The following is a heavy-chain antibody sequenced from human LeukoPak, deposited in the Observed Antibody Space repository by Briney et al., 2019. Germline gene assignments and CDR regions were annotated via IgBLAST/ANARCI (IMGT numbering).Heavy chain of an antibody. CDR2: ISSSSSYV. D-gene: IGHD3-22*01. V-gene: IGHV3-21*01. CDR3: ARAPYYYDSSGYNDY. J-gene: IGHJ4*02. Sequence: GGSLRLSCAASGFTFSSYAMSWVRQAPGKGLEWVSSISSSSSYVYYADSVKGRFTISRDNAKNSLYLQMNSLRAEDTAVYYCARAPYYYDSSGYNDYWGQGTLVTVSS. CDR1: GFTFSSYA.